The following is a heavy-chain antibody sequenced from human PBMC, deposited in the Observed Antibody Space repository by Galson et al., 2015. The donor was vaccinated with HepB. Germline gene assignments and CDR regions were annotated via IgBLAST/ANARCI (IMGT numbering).Heavy chain of an antibody. CDR2: IIPILGIA. D-gene: IGHD6-19*01. Sequence: SVKVSCKASGGTFSSYTISWVRQAPGQGLEWMGRIIPILGIANYAQKFQGRVTITADKSTSTAYMELSSLRSEDTAVYYCARDLGSSGWLGAYWGQGTLVTVSS. V-gene: IGHV1-69*04. CDR1: GGTFSSYT. CDR3: ARDLGSSGWLGAY. J-gene: IGHJ4*02.